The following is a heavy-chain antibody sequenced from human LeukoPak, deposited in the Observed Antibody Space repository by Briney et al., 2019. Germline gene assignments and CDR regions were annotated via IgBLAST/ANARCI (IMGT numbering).Heavy chain of an antibody. CDR2: SRDKANSYTT. J-gene: IGHJ3*02. D-gene: IGHD6-19*01. CDR3: TTGGNVIVAGTRAFDI. V-gene: IGHV3-72*01. CDR1: GFTFSDHY. Sequence: GGSLRLSCAASGFTFSDHYMDWVRQAPGKGLEWVGRSRDKANSYTTEYAASVKGRFTISRDDSKNSVYLQMNSLKTEDTAIYYCTTGGNVIVAGTRAFDIWGQGTMVTVSS.